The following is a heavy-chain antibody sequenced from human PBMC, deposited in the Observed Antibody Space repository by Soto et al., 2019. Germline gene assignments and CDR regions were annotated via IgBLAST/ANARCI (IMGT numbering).Heavy chain of an antibody. CDR2: ISSSSRYI. CDR3: ARDRLVAATSAPPYCYYGMDV. CDR1: GFTFSSYG. J-gene: IGHJ6*02. Sequence: GESLKISCATSGFTFSSYGMNWVRQAPGMGLEWVSSISSSSRYIYYADSVRGRFTISRDNAKNSLYLQINSLRAEDTAVYYCARDRLVAATSAPPYCYYGMDVWGQGTTVTVSS. D-gene: IGHD2-15*01. V-gene: IGHV3-21*01.